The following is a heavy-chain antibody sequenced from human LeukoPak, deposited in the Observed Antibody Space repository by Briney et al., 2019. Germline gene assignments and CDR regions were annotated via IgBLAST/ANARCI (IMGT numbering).Heavy chain of an antibody. V-gene: IGHV1-2*06. CDR1: GGTFSSYA. Sequence: VASVKVSCKASGGTFSSYAISWVRQAPGQGLEWMGRINPNSGGTNYAQKFQGRVTMTRDTSISTAYMELSRLRSDDTAVYYCARGQVDYWGQGTLVTVSS. J-gene: IGHJ4*02. CDR3: ARGQVDY. CDR2: INPNSGGT.